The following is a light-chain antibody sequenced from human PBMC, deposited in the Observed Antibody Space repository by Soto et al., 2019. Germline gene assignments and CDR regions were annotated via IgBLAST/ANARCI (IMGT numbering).Light chain of an antibody. V-gene: IGLV2-14*01. Sequence: QSLLTQPASVSGSPGQSITISCTGTSSDVGGYNFVSWYQHLPGKAPKLMIYEVSNRPSGVSNRFSGSKSGNTASLTISGLQAEDEADYYCSSYTSSTLVVFGGGTKLTVL. CDR2: EVS. CDR3: SSYTSSTLVV. J-gene: IGLJ2*01. CDR1: SSDVGGYNF.